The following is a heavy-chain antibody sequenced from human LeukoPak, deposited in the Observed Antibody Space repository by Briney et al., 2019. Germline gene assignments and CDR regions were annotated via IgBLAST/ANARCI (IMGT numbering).Heavy chain of an antibody. CDR1: GFTFSDYY. CDR3: ARGGEYSSSWYGNLNY. CDR2: ISSSGSTI. Sequence: GGSLRLSCAASGFTFSDYYMSWILQAPGKGLERVSYISSSGSTIYYADSVKGRFTISRDNAKNSLYLQMNSLRAEDTAVYYCARGGEYSSSWYGNLNYWGQGTLVTVSS. J-gene: IGHJ4*02. V-gene: IGHV3-11*01. D-gene: IGHD6-13*01.